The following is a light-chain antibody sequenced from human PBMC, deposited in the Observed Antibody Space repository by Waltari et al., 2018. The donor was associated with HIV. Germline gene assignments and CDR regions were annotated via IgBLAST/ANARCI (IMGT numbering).Light chain of an antibody. Sequence: EVVMTQSPAALSVSPGERATLSCRASQSVGTNLAWYHQRPGQAPRLLIYGASTRAPGIPARFSGGGSGTEFTLTITGLQSEDLGLYYCQQFNNWPALSFGPGTKVGIK. CDR2: GAS. CDR3: QQFNNWPALS. V-gene: IGKV3-15*01. CDR1: QSVGTN. J-gene: IGKJ3*01.